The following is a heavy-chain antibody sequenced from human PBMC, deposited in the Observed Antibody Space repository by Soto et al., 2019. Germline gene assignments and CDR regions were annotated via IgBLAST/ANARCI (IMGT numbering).Heavy chain of an antibody. V-gene: IGHV1-2*04. CDR3: ARMAARGYSQDLDY. J-gene: IGHJ4*02. CDR1: GYTFTGYY. Sequence: ASVKVSCKASGYTFTGYYMHWVRQAPGQGLEWMGWINPNSGGTNYAQKFQGWVTMTRDTSISTAYMELSRLRSDDTAVYYCARMAARGYSQDLDYWGQGTLVTVSS. D-gene: IGHD5-18*01. CDR2: INPNSGGT.